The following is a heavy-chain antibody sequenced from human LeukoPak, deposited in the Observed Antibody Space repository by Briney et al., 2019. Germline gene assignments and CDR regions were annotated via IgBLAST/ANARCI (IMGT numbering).Heavy chain of an antibody. CDR2: ISGSGGST. CDR1: GFTFSSYA. Sequence: GGSLRLSCAASGFTFSSYAMSWVRQAPGKGLEWVSAISGSGGSTYYADSVKGRFTISRDNSKNTLYLQMNSLRAEDTAVYYCGKEPRPNIVGATTFDPWGQGTLVTVSS. V-gene: IGHV3-23*01. CDR3: GKEPRPNIVGATTFDP. J-gene: IGHJ5*02. D-gene: IGHD1-26*01.